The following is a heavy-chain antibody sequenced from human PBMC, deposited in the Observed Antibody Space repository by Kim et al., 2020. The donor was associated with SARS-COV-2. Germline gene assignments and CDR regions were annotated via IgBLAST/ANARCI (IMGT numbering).Heavy chain of an antibody. V-gene: IGHV1-18*01. J-gene: IGHJ4*02. CDR3: ARDVLGYCSGGSCYSDY. CDR1: GYTFTSCG. CDR2: ISAYNGNT. D-gene: IGHD2-15*01. Sequence: ASVKVSCKASGYTFTSCGISWVRQAPGQGLEWMGWISAYNGNTNYAQKLQGRVTMTTDTSTSTAHMELRSLRSDDTAVYYCARDVLGYCSGGSCYSDYWGQGTLVTVSS.